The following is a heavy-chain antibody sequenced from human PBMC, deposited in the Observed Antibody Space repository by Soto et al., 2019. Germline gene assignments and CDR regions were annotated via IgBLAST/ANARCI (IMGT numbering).Heavy chain of an antibody. J-gene: IGHJ6*02. CDR1: GLTFSLYA. CDR3: AKDPGYSNYYGIDV. V-gene: IGHV3-23*01. Sequence: EVQLLXSGGXXVXPGGSLXLSCAASGLTFSLYAMTWVRQAPGKGLEWVSAISGSGSSTYYADSVKGRFTTSRDNSKNTLFLQMDSLRAEDTAVYYCAKDPGYSNYYGIDVWGQGTTVTVSS. D-gene: IGHD4-4*01. CDR2: ISGSGSST.